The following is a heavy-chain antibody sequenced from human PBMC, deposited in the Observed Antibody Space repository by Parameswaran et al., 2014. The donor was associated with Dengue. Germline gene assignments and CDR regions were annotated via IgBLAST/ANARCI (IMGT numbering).Heavy chain of an antibody. CDR3: ARGLQWFGEEGENWFDP. J-gene: IGHJ5*02. V-gene: IGHV1-69*01. D-gene: IGHD3-10*01. Sequence: WVRQAPGQGLEWMGGIIPIFGTANYAQKFQGRVTITADESTSTAYMELSSLRSEDTAVYYCARGLQWFGEEGENWFDPWGQGTLVTVSS. CDR2: IIPIFGTA.